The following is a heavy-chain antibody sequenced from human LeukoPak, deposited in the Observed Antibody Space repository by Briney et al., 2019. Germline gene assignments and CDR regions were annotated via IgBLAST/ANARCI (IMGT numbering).Heavy chain of an antibody. V-gene: IGHV1-46*01. Sequence: GASVKVSCKASGYTFTGYYMHWVRQAPGQGLEWMGIINPSGGSTSYAQKFQGRVTMTRDTSTSTVYMELSSLRSEDTAVYYCARDLEGPSMVRGVSIDYWGQGTLVTVSS. CDR2: INPSGGST. CDR3: ARDLEGPSMVRGVSIDY. D-gene: IGHD3-10*01. CDR1: GYTFTGYY. J-gene: IGHJ4*02.